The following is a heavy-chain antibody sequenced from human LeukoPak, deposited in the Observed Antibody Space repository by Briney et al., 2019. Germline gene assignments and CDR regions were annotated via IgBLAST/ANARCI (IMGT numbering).Heavy chain of an antibody. J-gene: IGHJ6*02. CDR2: FDPEDGET. V-gene: IGHV1-24*01. D-gene: IGHD6-6*01. Sequence: GASVKVSCKVSGYTLTELSMRWVRQAPGKGLEWMGGFDPEDGETIYAQKFQGRVTMTEDTSTDTAYMELSSLRSEDTAVYYCAMYSSSSPTLLYGMDVWGQGTTVTVSS. CDR3: AMYSSSSPTLLYGMDV. CDR1: GYTLTELS.